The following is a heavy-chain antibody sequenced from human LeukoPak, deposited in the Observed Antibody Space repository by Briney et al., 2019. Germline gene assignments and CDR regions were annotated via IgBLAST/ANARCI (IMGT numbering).Heavy chain of an antibody. CDR3: ASGYYSRRFDY. CDR1: GFTFSTYW. J-gene: IGHJ4*02. D-gene: IGHD3-22*01. CDR2: IKEDGSEK. V-gene: IGHV3-7*01. Sequence: GGSLRLSCEASGFTFSTYWMSWVRQAPGKGLEWVANIKEDGSEKYYVDSVKGRFTISRDNAKNSLYLQMNSLRAADTAVYYCASGYYSRRFDYWGQGTLVTVSS.